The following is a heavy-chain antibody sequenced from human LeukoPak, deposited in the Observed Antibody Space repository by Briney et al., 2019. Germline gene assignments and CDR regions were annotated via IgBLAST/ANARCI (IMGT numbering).Heavy chain of an antibody. J-gene: IGHJ4*02. Sequence: PSETLSLTCAVSGGSISSSNWWSWVRQPPGKGLEWIGEIYHSGSTNYNPSLKSRVTISVDKSKNQFSLKLSSVTAADTVVYYCARVGAVAGAHFDYWGQGTLVTVSS. CDR2: IYHSGST. CDR3: ARVGAVAGAHFDY. V-gene: IGHV4-4*02. CDR1: GGSISSSNW. D-gene: IGHD6-19*01.